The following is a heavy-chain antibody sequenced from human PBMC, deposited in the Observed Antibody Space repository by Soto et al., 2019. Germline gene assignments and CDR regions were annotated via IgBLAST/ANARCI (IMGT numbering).Heavy chain of an antibody. D-gene: IGHD3-10*01. CDR1: GFTFSSYG. CDR3: AKTGWCGAPFGY. V-gene: IGHV3-30*18. J-gene: IGHJ4*02. CDR2: ISYDGSNK. Sequence: QVQLVESGGGVVQPGRSLRLSCAASGFTFSSYGMHWVRQAPGKGLEWVAVISYDGSNKYYADSVKGRFTISRDNSKNTLYLQMNSLRAEDTAVYYCAKTGWCGAPFGYWGQGTLVTVSS.